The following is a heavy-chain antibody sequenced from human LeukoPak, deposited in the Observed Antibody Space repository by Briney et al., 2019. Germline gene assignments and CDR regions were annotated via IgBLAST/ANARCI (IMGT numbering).Heavy chain of an antibody. J-gene: IGHJ4*02. D-gene: IGHD4-11*01. Sequence: SETLSLTCTVSGGSISSYYWSWVRQPPGKVLEWIGYVSYDGSTNYSPSPKRRVTLSLYTSKNQYSLNLSSVTTADTAVYYCARTTTTFDDWGQGTLVTVSS. V-gene: IGHV4-59*01. CDR1: GGSISSYY. CDR3: ARTTTTFDD. CDR2: VSYDGST.